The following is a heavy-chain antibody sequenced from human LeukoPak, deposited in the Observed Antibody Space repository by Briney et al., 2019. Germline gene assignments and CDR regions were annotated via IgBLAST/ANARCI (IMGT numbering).Heavy chain of an antibody. V-gene: IGHV4-4*02. CDR2: IYYSGST. D-gene: IGHD6-19*01. Sequence: SGTLSLTCAVSGGSISSNNWWSWVRQPPGKGLEWIGEIYYSGSTNYNPSLKSRVAISVDRSNNQFSLNLSSVTAADTAVYYCARTTGYSSVWRTFDYWGQGTLVTVSS. J-gene: IGHJ4*02. CDR3: ARTTGYSSVWRTFDY. CDR1: GGSISSNNW.